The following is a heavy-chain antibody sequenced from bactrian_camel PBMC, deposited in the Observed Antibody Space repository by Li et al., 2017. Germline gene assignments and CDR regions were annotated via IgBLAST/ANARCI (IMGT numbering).Heavy chain of an antibody. Sequence: DVQLVESGGGLVQPGGSLRLFCAASGFTVSGRSMSWVRRAPGKELERVSAINGLDGSAIHADSVKGRFTISQDNAKNTVYLQMNSLKPEDTARYYCKTVQRPDGGAWYCVNSSYWGQGTHVTVS. CDR2: INGLDGSA. CDR3: KTVQRPDGGAWYCVNSSY. D-gene: IGHD3*01. V-gene: IGHV3S44*01. CDR1: GFTVSGRS. J-gene: IGHJ4*01.